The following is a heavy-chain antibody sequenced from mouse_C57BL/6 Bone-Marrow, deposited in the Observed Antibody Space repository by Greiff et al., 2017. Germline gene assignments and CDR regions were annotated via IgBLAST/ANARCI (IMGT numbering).Heavy chain of an antibody. V-gene: IGHV1-55*01. CDR3: ARRGAYYYGSSYFWYFDV. D-gene: IGHD1-1*01. CDR2: IYPGSGST. CDR1: GYTFTSYW. J-gene: IGHJ1*03. Sequence: QVQLQQPGAELVKPGASVKMSCKASGYTFTSYWIIWVKQRPGQGLEWIGDIYPGSGSTNYNEKFKSKATLTVDTSSSTAYMQLSSLTSEDSAVYYCARRGAYYYGSSYFWYFDVWGTGTTVTVSS.